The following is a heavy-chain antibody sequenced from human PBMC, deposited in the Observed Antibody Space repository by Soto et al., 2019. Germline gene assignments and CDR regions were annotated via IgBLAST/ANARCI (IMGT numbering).Heavy chain of an antibody. V-gene: IGHV3-49*05. J-gene: IGHJ6*02. Sequence: EVQLVESGGGLVKPGRSLRLSCTASGFSIGDYAMSWFRQAPGKGLEWVGFIKIKAYGGTTEYAASMKGRFTISRDDSKSIAYLQMNRLKSEDTAVYYCTRDYFDSSGYDFLYGMDVWGQGTTVTVSS. CDR1: GFSIGDYA. CDR2: IKIKAYGGTT. CDR3: TRDYFDSSGYDFLYGMDV. D-gene: IGHD3-22*01.